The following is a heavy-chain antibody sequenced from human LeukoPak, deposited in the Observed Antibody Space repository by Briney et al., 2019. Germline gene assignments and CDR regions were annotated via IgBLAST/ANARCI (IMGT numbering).Heavy chain of an antibody. D-gene: IGHD6-19*01. J-gene: IGHJ6*03. CDR1: GFTFSSYE. V-gene: IGHV3-48*03. Sequence: GGSLRLSCAASGFTFSSYEMNWVRQAPGKGLEWVSYISSSGSTIYYADSVKGRFTISRDNAKNSLYLQMNSLRAEDTAVYYCARKIAVAGGNYMDVWGKGTTVTVSS. CDR2: ISSSGSTI. CDR3: ARKIAVAGGNYMDV.